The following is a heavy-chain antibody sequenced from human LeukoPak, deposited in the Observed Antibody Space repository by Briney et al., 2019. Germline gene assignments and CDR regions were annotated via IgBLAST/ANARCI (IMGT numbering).Heavy chain of an antibody. V-gene: IGHV3-53*04. D-gene: IGHD1-26*01. J-gene: IGHJ6*02. Sequence: GGSLRLSCAASGFTVSSNYMSWVRQAPGKGLEWVSVIYSGGSTYYADSVKGRFTISRHNSKNTLYLQMNSLRAEDTAVYYCARDTVGGYYYYGMDVWGQGTTVTVSS. CDR3: ARDTVGGYYYYGMDV. CDR2: IYSGGST. CDR1: GFTVSSNY.